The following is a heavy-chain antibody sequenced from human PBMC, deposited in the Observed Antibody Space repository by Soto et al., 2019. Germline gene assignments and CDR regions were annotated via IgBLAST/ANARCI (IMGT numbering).Heavy chain of an antibody. V-gene: IGHV4-59*08. Sequence: XXGLEWFGYIYYSGSTNYNPSLKSRVTISVDTSKNQFSLKLSSLTAADTAVYYCARHFRTTGTTWLLWFDPWGQGTLVTVSS. CDR2: IYYSGST. D-gene: IGHD1-1*01. CDR3: ARHFRTTGTTWLLWFDP. J-gene: IGHJ5*02.